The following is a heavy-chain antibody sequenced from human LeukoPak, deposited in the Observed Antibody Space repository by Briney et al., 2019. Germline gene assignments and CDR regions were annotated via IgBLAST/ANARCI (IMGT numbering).Heavy chain of an antibody. CDR2: ISAYNGYT. V-gene: IGHV1-18*01. CDR3: ARDKDYYYDSSGYCPGDY. D-gene: IGHD3-22*01. CDR1: GYTFSNYG. J-gene: IGHJ4*02. Sequence: PGASVKVSCTASGYTFSNYGFSWVRQAPGQGLEWMGWISAYNGYTNYAQTLQGRVTMTTDTSTSTAYMELRSLRSDDTAVYYCARDKDYYYDSSGYCPGDYWGQGTLVTVSS.